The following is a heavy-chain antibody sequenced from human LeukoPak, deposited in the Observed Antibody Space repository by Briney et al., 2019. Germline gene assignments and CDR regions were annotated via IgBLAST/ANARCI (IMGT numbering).Heavy chain of an antibody. V-gene: IGHV3-23*01. Sequence: GGSLRLSCAASGFTFSSYAMSWVRQAPGKGLEWVSAISGSGGSKYYAASVKGRFTISGDNSKNTLYLQMNSLRAEDTAVYYCAKASPSYSSSSPSDYWGQGTLVTVSS. D-gene: IGHD6-6*01. J-gene: IGHJ4*02. CDR3: AKASPSYSSSSPSDY. CDR2: ISGSGGSK. CDR1: GFTFSSYA.